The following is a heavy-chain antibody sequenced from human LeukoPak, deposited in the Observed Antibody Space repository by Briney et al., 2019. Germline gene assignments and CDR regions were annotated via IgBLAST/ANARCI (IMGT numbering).Heavy chain of an antibody. CDR1: GFTFSSYW. CDR3: ARMVRGVIITPDAFDI. V-gene: IGHV3-7*01. CDR2: IKQDGSEK. D-gene: IGHD3-10*01. Sequence: GGSLRLPCAASGFTFSSYWMSWVRQAPGKGLEWVANIKQDGSEKYYVDSVKGRFTIPRDNAKNSLYLQMNSLRAEDTAVYYCARMVRGVIITPDAFDIWGQGTMVTVSS. J-gene: IGHJ3*02.